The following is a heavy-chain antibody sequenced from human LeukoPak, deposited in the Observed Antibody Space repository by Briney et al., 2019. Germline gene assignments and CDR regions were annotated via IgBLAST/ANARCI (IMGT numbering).Heavy chain of an antibody. CDR2: IYYSGST. J-gene: IGHJ3*02. V-gene: IGHV4-59*01. CDR3: AIASGATRPYAFDI. Sequence: KTSETLSLTCTVSGGSISSYYWSWIRQPPGKGLEWIGYIYYSGSTNYNPSLKSRVTISVDTSKNQFSLKLSSVTAADTAVYYCAIASGATRPYAFDIWAKGQWSPSLQ. D-gene: IGHD1-26*01. CDR1: GGSISSYY.